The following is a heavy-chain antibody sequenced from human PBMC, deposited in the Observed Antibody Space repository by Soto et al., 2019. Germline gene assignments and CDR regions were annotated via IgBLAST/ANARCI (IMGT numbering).Heavy chain of an antibody. CDR1: VFTFAAYA. CDR3: VKDREYSYGLIFDY. V-gene: IGHV3-23*01. J-gene: IGHJ4*02. Sequence: RGSLQISCAASVFTFAAYAMSWVRQAPGKGLEWVSSISGSGGSTYYAYSVNGRFTISRDSSKNTLYLQMNSLRAEDTAVYYCVKDREYSYGLIFDYWGQGTTVTVSS. CDR2: ISGSGGST. D-gene: IGHD5-18*01.